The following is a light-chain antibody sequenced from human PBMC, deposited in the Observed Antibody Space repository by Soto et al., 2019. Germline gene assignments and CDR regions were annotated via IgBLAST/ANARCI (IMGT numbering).Light chain of an antibody. CDR1: QGISNY. Sequence: AIRMTQSPSSLSASTGDRVTITCRASQGISNYLVWYQQKPGKAPKGLIHAASTLQGGVSSRFSGSGSGTYFTLTINRLQSDDFATYYCQHYYSYPWTFGQGTKVEV. CDR3: QHYYSYPWT. CDR2: AAS. V-gene: IGKV1-8*01. J-gene: IGKJ1*01.